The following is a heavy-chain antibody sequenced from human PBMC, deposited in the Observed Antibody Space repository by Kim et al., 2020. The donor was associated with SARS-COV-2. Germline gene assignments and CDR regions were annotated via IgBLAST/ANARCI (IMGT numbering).Heavy chain of an antibody. Sequence: ADSGKARFTRTRDKSKNQLYLQMNSLRAEETAVYYCARDSDYYDSSGPDYWGQGTLVTVSS. D-gene: IGHD3-22*01. V-gene: IGHV3-33*01. CDR3: ARDSDYYDSSGPDY. J-gene: IGHJ4*02.